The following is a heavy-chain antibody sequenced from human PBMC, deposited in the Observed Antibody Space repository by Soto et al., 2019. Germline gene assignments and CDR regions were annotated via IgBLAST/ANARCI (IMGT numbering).Heavy chain of an antibody. CDR3: ARGARPGWLAFYFDH. J-gene: IGHJ4*02. Sequence: SQTLSLTCAISRDSVSSINSAWNWIRQSPSRGLEWLGRTYFGSTWSREYAPSVKGRIYITADPYKNQFSLQLHSVTADDTAVYFCARGARPGWLAFYFDHWGQGTPVTVSS. V-gene: IGHV6-1*01. D-gene: IGHD6-19*01. CDR1: RDSVSSINSA. CDR2: TYFGSTWSR.